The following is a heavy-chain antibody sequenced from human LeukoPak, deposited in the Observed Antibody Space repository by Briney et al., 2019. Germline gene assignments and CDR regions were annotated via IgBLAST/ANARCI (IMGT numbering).Heavy chain of an antibody. D-gene: IGHD1-1*01. CDR3: SRNDDPTFDL. CDR1: GFTFSNYA. V-gene: IGHV3-21*01. Sequence: NPGGSLRLSCVGSGFTFSNYAMNWVRQAPGKGLEWVSSITKSSAYIYYADSVKGRFTISRDNAKNSLHLHMNSLRADDTAVYYCSRNDDPTFDLWGQGTLVAVSS. CDR2: ITKSSAYI. J-gene: IGHJ4*02.